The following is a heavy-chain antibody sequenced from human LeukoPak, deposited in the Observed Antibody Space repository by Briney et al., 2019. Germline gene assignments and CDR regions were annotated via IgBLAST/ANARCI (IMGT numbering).Heavy chain of an antibody. D-gene: IGHD3-9*01. V-gene: IGHV4-34*01. J-gene: IGHJ4*02. CDR3: ARGREGTLRYFDWKIAYYFDY. Sequence: SETLSLTCAVYGGSFSGYYWSWIRQPPGKGLEWIGEINHSGSTNYNPSLKSRVTISVDTSKNQFSLKLSSVTAADTAVYYCARGREGTLRYFDWKIAYYFDYWGQGTLVTVSS. CDR2: INHSGST. CDR1: GGSFSGYY.